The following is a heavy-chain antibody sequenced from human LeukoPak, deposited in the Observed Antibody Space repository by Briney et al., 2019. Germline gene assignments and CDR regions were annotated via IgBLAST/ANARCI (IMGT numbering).Heavy chain of an antibody. CDR3: ARRPVLRFLGSDAFDN. CDR2: IYYSGST. V-gene: IGHV4-39*01. Sequence: SETLSLTCTVSGGSISSSSYYWGWIRQPPGKGLEWIGSIYYSGSTYYNPSLKSRVTISVDTSKNQFSLKLSSVTAADTAVYYCARRPVLRFLGSDAFDNWGQGTMVTVSS. D-gene: IGHD3-3*01. J-gene: IGHJ3*02. CDR1: GGSISSSSYY.